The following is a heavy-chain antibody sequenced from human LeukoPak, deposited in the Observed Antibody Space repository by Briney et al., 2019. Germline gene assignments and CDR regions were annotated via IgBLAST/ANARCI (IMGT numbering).Heavy chain of an antibody. V-gene: IGHV3-48*01. D-gene: IGHD6-13*01. Sequence: GGSLRLSCAASGFTFSSYSMNWVREAPGKGLEWVSYISSSSSTIYYADSVKGRFTISRDNSKNTLYLQMNSLRAEDTAVYYCAKVRHSTGWYTGGDFDYWGQGTLVTVSS. J-gene: IGHJ4*02. CDR2: ISSSSSTI. CDR1: GFTFSSYS. CDR3: AKVRHSTGWYTGGDFDY.